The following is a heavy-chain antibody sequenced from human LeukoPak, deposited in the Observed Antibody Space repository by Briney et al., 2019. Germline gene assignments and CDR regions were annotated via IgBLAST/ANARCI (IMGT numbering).Heavy chain of an antibody. CDR1: GGTFSSYA. CDR3: ARPLFPPPGAANDYYYGMDV. CDR2: IIPIFGTA. V-gene: IGHV1-69*01. Sequence: SVKVSCMASGGTFSSYAISWVRQSPGQGLEWMGGIIPIFGTANYAPKFQGRVTITPDESTSTAYMELSSLRSEDTAVYYCARPLFPPPGAANDYYYGMDVWGQGTTVTVSS. J-gene: IGHJ6*02. D-gene: IGHD2-15*01.